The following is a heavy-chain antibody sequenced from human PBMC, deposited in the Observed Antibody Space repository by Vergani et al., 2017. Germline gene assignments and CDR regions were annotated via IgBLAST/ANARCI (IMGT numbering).Heavy chain of an antibody. D-gene: IGHD2-15*01. CDR3: ARDLAYCHEGSCAL. CDR1: GFTFNRYG. CDR2: VSFAGSNE. V-gene: IGHV3-30*02. Sequence: QVQLVQSGGGVVQPGGSLRLSCVASGFTFNRYGMQWVRQGPGKGLEWVAYVSFAGSNEYYADSVKGRFIVSRDNSNDALYLQMNSLRTDDTAVYYCARDLAYCHEGSCALWGQGSVVTVSS. J-gene: IGHJ4*02.